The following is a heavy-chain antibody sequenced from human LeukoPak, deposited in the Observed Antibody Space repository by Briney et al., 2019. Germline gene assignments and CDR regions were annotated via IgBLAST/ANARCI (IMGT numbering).Heavy chain of an antibody. J-gene: IGHJ4*02. D-gene: IGHD2/OR15-2a*01. CDR2: ISYDGSNK. CDR3: ARASMVLYYFDY. CDR1: GFTFSSYA. V-gene: IGHV3-30*04. Sequence: GGSLRLSCAASGFTFSSYAMHWVRQAPGKGLEWVAVISYDGSNKYYADSVKGRFTISRDNSKNTLYLQKNSLRAEDTAVYYCARASMVLYYFDYWGQGTLVTVSS.